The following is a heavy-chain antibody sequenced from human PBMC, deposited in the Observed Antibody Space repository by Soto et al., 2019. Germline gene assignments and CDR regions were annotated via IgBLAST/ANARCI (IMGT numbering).Heavy chain of an antibody. CDR3: ATSQKGYNWNYFDH. J-gene: IGHJ4*02. CDR1: GYSISSGYY. CDR2: VFYTGFT. D-gene: IGHD1-20*01. V-gene: IGHV4-38-2*01. Sequence: SETLSLTCAVSGYSISSGYYWGWVRQPPGQGPEWIGSVFYTGFTSYNPSLESRVSVSVDTSKNQFSLKVSGVSAADTAVYYCATSQKGYNWNYFDHWGQGALVTVSS.